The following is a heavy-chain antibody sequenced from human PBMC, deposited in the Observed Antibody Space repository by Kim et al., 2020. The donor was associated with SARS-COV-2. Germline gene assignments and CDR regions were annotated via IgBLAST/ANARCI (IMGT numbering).Heavy chain of an antibody. V-gene: IGHV3-21*01. CDR3: ARVATIFGVLEDYYYYYMDV. CDR1: GFTFSTYS. D-gene: IGHD3-3*01. CDR2: ISRSSSYI. J-gene: IGHJ6*03. Sequence: GGSLRLSCAASGFTFSTYSMNWVRQAPGKGLEWVSSISRSSSYIYYADSVKGRFTISRDNAKNSLYLQMNTLRAEDTAVYYCARVATIFGVLEDYYYYYMDVWGKGATVTVSS.